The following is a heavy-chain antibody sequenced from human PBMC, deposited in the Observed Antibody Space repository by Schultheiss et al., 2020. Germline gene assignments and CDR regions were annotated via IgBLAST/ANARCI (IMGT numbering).Heavy chain of an antibody. CDR3: ARNLNDNSLDP. CDR2: IYHSGST. CDR1: GGSISSSSYY. Sequence: SETLSLTCTVSGGSISSSSYYWGWIRQPPGKGLEWIGEIYHSGSTNYNPSLKSRVTISVDKSKNQFSLKLTSVTAADTAVYYCARNLNDNSLDPWGQGTLVTVSS. V-gene: IGHV4-39*07. D-gene: IGHD1-1*01. J-gene: IGHJ5*02.